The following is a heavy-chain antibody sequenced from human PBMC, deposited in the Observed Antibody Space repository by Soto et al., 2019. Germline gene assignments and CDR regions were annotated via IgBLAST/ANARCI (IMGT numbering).Heavy chain of an antibody. CDR3: ARNGVYSLGS. CDR2: VYRSGST. D-gene: IGHD4-17*01. CDR1: GGSISSDNW. Sequence: QVQLQESGPGLVKPSGTLSLTCAVSGGSISSDNWWNWVRQPPGQVLEWIGEVYRSGSTNYDPSLKSLVTISIDMSKNQCSLTLTSVTAADTAMYYCARNGVYSLGSWGQGPRVTVSS. J-gene: IGHJ5*02. V-gene: IGHV4-4*02.